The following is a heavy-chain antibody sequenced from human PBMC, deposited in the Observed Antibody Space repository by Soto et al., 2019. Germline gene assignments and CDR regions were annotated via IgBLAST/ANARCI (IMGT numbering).Heavy chain of an antibody. CDR3: ATDIRRITMVRGVIITGVPGTDY. D-gene: IGHD3-10*01. V-gene: IGHV1-24*01. Sequence: ASVKVSCKVSGYTLTELSMHWVRQAPGKGLEWMGGFDPEDGETIYAQKFQGRVTMTEDTSTDTAYMELSSLRSEDTAVYYCATDIRRITMVRGVIITGVPGTDYWGQGTLVTVSS. J-gene: IGHJ4*02. CDR2: FDPEDGET. CDR1: GYTLTELS.